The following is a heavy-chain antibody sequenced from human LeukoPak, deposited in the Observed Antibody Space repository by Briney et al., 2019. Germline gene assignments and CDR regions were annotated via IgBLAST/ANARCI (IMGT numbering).Heavy chain of an antibody. D-gene: IGHD6-19*01. Sequence: PSETLSLTCTVSGGSNSSYYWSWIRQPPGKGLEWIGYIYYSGSTNYNPSLKSRVTISVDTSKNQFSLKLSSVTAADTAVYYCASSVVAGTQIDYWGQGTLVTVSS. J-gene: IGHJ4*02. CDR2: IYYSGST. V-gene: IGHV4-59*01. CDR3: ASSVVAGTQIDY. CDR1: GGSNSSYY.